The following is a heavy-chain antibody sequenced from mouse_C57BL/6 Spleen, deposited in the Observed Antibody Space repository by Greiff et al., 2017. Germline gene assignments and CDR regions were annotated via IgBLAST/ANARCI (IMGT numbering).Heavy chain of an antibody. J-gene: IGHJ4*01. CDR1: GYTFTNYW. CDR2: IYPGCGDT. Sequence: VQLQESGAELVRPGTSVKMSCKASGYTFTNYWIGWAKQRPGHGLEWIGDIYPGCGDTNYNEKFKGKATLTADKSSSTAYMQFSSLTSEDSAIYYCARGRSSTHYDMDYWGQGTSVTVSS. D-gene: IGHD1-1*01. V-gene: IGHV1-63*01. CDR3: ARGRSSTHYDMDY.